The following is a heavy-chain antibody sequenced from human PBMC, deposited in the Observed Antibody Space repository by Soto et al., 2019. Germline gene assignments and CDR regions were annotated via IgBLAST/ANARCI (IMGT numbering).Heavy chain of an antibody. V-gene: IGHV3-23*01. Sequence: HPGGSLRLSCAASGFTFSSYAMSWVRQAPGKGLEWVSAISGSGGSTYYADSVKGRFTISRDNSKNALYLQMNSLRAEDTAVYYCAKDLGGGMMAIWDVWGQGTTVTVSS. CDR3: AKDLGGGMMAIWDV. D-gene: IGHD2-21*01. J-gene: IGHJ6*02. CDR2: ISGSGGST. CDR1: GFTFSSYA.